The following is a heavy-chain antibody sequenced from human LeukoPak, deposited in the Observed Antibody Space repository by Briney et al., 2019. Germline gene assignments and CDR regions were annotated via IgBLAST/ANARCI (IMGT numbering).Heavy chain of an antibody. V-gene: IGHV1-2*04. J-gene: IGHJ4*02. CDR1: GYTFTGHY. D-gene: IGHD5-12*01. CDR2: INPNSGGT. Sequence: ASVRVSCKASGYTFTGHYMHWVRQAPGQGLEWMGWINPNSGGTNYAQKFQGWVTMTRDTSISTAYMELSRLRSDDTAVYYCARAAQRGYSGYDWFDYWGQGTLVTVSS. CDR3: ARAAQRGYSGYDWFDY.